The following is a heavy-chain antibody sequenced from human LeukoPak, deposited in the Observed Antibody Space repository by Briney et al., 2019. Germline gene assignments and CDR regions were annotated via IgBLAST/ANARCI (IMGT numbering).Heavy chain of an antibody. D-gene: IGHD4-17*01. J-gene: IGHJ4*02. V-gene: IGHV3-30*18. CDR1: GFTFSSYG. Sequence: PGGSLRLSCAASGFTFSSYGMHWVRQAPGKGLEWAAVISYDGSNKYYADSVKGRFTISRDNSKNTLYLQMNSLRAEDTAVYYCAKDTAPRGDYLWHYFDYWGQGTLVTVSS. CDR3: AKDTAPRGDYLWHYFDY. CDR2: ISYDGSNK.